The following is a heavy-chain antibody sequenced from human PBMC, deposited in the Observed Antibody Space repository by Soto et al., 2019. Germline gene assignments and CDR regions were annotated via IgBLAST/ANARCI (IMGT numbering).Heavy chain of an antibody. CDR2: IIPILGIA. D-gene: IGHD4-17*01. CDR3: ARDLSDRGGDYGDYGLTGYDAFDI. V-gene: IGHV1-69*04. CDR1: GGTFSSYT. J-gene: IGHJ3*02. Sequence: ASVKVSCKASGGTFSSYTISWVRQAPGQGLEWMGRIIPILGIANYAQKFQGRVTITADKSTSTAYMELSSLRSEDTAVYYCARDLSDRGGDYGDYGLTGYDAFDIWGQGTMVTVSS.